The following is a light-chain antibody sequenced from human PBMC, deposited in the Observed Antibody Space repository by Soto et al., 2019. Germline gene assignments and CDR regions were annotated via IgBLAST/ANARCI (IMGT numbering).Light chain of an antibody. CDR3: GSYTSSSNYV. V-gene: IGLV2-14*02. J-gene: IGLJ1*01. CDR2: DVS. Sequence: QSALTQPASVSGSPGQSITISCAGTSSDVGSHPLVSWYQQHPGKAPKLMIFDVSDRPSGISNRFSGSKSGNTASLTISGLRTVDEADYYCGSYTSSSNYVFGSGTKLTVL. CDR1: SSDVGSHPL.